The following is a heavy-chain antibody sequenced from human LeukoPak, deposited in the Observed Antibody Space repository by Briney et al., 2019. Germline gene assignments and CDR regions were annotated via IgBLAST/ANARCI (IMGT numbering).Heavy chain of an antibody. J-gene: IGHJ5*02. CDR1: GFTFSGSA. CDR2: IRSKANSYAT. CDR3: TRLYYESTVVTPLDVNP. Sequence: GGSLRLSCAASGFTFSGSAMHWVRQASGKGLEWVGRIRSKANSYATAYAASVKGRFTISRDDSKNTAYLQMNSLKTEDTAVYYCTRLYYESTVVTPLDVNPWGQGTLVTVSS. V-gene: IGHV3-73*01. D-gene: IGHD4-23*01.